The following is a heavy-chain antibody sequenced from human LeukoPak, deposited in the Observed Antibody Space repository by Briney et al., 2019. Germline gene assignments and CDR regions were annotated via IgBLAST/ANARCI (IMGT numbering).Heavy chain of an antibody. J-gene: IGHJ4*02. Sequence: ASVKVSCKASGYTLSGYYMHWVRQAPGQGLEWMGRINPNSGGTNYAQKFQGRVTMTRDTSISTAYMELSRLRSDDTAVYYCARGFRKGYSGYDLYFFDYWGQGALVTVSS. CDR3: ARGFRKGYSGYDLYFFDY. V-gene: IGHV1-2*06. D-gene: IGHD5-12*01. CDR2: INPNSGGT. CDR1: GYTLSGYY.